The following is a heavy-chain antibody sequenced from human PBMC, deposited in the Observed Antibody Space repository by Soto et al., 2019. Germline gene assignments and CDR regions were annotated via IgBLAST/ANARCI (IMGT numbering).Heavy chain of an antibody. Sequence: QLQLQESGPGLVKPSETLSLTCTVSGGSISSSSYYWGWIRQPPGKGLEWIGGIYYSGSTYYNPSLKSRGTISVDTSKNQFSLKLSSVTAADTAVYYCARHDRVVGAPSLNWFDPWGQGTLVTVSS. J-gene: IGHJ5*02. CDR1: GGSISSSSYY. CDR2: IYYSGST. CDR3: ARHDRVVGAPSLNWFDP. V-gene: IGHV4-39*01. D-gene: IGHD2-15*01.